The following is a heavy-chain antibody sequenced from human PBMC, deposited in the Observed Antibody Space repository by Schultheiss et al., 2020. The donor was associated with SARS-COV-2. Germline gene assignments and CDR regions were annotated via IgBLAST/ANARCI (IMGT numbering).Heavy chain of an antibody. CDR1: GFTFGDTFSVHW. CDR3: ATKPRLLDS. J-gene: IGHJ5*01. CDR2: INHDGSET. V-gene: IGHV3-7*05. D-gene: IGHD2-15*01. Sequence: GGSLRLSCAASGFTFGDTFSVHWMNWVRQAPGKGLEWVAYINHDGSETKHVDSVKGRFSISRDNAKNTLYLQMNSLRVEDTAVYYCATKPRLLDSLGQGTLVTVSS.